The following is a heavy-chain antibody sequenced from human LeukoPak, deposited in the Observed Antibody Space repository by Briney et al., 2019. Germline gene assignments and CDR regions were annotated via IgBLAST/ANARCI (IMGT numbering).Heavy chain of an antibody. CDR1: GYTFTDYY. D-gene: IGHD6-6*01. V-gene: IGHV1-2*02. Sequence: LGASVRVSCTASGYTFTDYYVHWVRQAPGQGLEWMGWINPNSGGTNFAQKFQGRVAMTRDTSISTAYLELSSLRSDDTAVYFCARARWQLVPYFDSWGQGTLVTVSS. CDR2: INPNSGGT. CDR3: ARARWQLVPYFDS. J-gene: IGHJ4*02.